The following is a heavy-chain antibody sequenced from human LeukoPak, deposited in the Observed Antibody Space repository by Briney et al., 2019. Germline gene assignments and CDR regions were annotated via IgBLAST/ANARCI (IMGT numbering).Heavy chain of an antibody. J-gene: IGHJ4*02. V-gene: IGHV3-21*01. Sequence: GGSLRLSCAASGLTFSSYAMSWVRQAPGKGLEWDSSISSSSSYIYYADSVKGRFTISRDNAKNSLYLQMNSLRAEDTAVYYCARDRVGSYFPYYFDYWGQGTLVTVSS. CDR3: ARDRVGSYFPYYFDY. D-gene: IGHD1-26*01. CDR1: GLTFSSYA. CDR2: ISSSSSYI.